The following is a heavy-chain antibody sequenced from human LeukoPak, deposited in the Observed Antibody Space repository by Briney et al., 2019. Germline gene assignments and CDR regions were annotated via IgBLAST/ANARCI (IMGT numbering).Heavy chain of an antibody. V-gene: IGHV3-7*05. D-gene: IGHD3-16*01. CDR3: ARSDRRGPFDY. CDR2: LKQDGSDK. CDR1: LSTLSTYW. Sequence: GGSLRLSCAASLSTLSTYWMTWFRQTPGGGLEWVASLKQDGSDKYYVDSVKGRFTISRGNAGNSLYLQMNSLRAEDTAVYYCARSDRRGPFDYWGQGTLVTVSS. J-gene: IGHJ4*02.